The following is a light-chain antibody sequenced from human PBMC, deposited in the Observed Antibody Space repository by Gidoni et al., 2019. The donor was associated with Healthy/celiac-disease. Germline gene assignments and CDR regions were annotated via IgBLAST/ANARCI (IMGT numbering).Light chain of an antibody. V-gene: IGKV3-20*01. CDR1: QSVSSSY. CDR3: QQYGSSSWT. CDR2: GAS. Sequence: EIVLTQSPGTLSVSPGERATLSCRASQSVSSSYLAWYQQKPGQAPRLLIYGASSRATGIPDRFSGSGSGTDFTLTISRLEPEDFAVYYCQQYGSSSWTFGQXTKVEIK. J-gene: IGKJ1*01.